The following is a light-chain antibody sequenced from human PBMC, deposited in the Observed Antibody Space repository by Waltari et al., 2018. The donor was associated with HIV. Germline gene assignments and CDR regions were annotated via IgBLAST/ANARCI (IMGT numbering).Light chain of an antibody. CDR3: SSWTSSTTLV. CDR1: NSDFGSYDF. CDR2: DVR. V-gene: IGLV2-14*01. J-gene: IGLJ1*01. Sequence: QSALTQPAYVSGSPGQSITISCTGTNSDFGSYDFVSWYQQYPGKAPRLIISDVRNRPSGISSRFSGSKYGYTASLTISGLRAEDEADYFCSSWTSSTTLVFGTGTKVTVL.